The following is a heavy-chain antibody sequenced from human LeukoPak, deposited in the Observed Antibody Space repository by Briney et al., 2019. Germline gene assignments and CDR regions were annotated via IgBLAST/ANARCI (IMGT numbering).Heavy chain of an antibody. CDR3: ARDNYAGANWFDP. V-gene: IGHV1-69*05. CDR1: GGTFSSYA. CDR2: IIPIFGTA. D-gene: IGHD1-7*01. J-gene: IGHJ5*02. Sequence: ASVKVSRKASGGTFSSYAISWVRQAPGQGLEWMGGIIPIFGTANYAQKFQGRVTITTDESTTTAYMELSSLRSEDTAVYYCARDNYAGANWFDPWGQGTLVTVSS.